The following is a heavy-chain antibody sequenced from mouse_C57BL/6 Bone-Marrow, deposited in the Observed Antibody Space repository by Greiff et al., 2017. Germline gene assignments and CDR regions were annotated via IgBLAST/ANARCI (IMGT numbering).Heavy chain of an antibody. J-gene: IGHJ3*01. D-gene: IGHD1-1*01. Sequence: EVKLQESGPGLVKPSQSLSLTCSVTGYSITSGYYWNWIRQFPGNKLEWMGYISYDGSNNYNPSLKNRISITRDTSKNQFFLKLNSVTTEDTATYYCARGYGSSYGTWFAYWGQGTLVTVSA. CDR3: ARGYGSSYGTWFAY. CDR1: GYSITSGYY. V-gene: IGHV3-6*01. CDR2: ISYDGSN.